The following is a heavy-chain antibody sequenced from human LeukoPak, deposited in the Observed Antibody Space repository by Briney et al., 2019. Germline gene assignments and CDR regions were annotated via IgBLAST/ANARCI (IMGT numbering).Heavy chain of an antibody. CDR1: GFTFDDYT. CDR2: ISRDGGST. Sequence: GGSLRLSCAASGFTFDDYTMHWVRHAPGKGLEWVSLISRDGGSTSYADSVKGRFTISRDNSKNTLYLQMNRLGAEDTAIYYCGQDWAWGAFGHWGQGTLVTVSS. V-gene: IGHV3-43*01. J-gene: IGHJ4*02. CDR3: GQDWAWGAFGH. D-gene: IGHD4/OR15-4a*01.